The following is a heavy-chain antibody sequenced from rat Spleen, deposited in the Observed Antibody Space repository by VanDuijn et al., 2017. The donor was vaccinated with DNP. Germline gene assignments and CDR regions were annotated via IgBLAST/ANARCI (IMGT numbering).Heavy chain of an antibody. CDR1: GYSITSCC. CDR2: ITYSGST. J-gene: IGHJ4*01. Sequence: EVQLQESGPGLVEPSQSLSLTCSVTGYSITSCCRWTWIRKFPGHKLEWIGHITYSGSTGYNPSLKSRISITRDTSKNQFFLQLNSVTTEDTATYYCARWPGYNPPYAMDAWGQGTSVTVSS. CDR3: ARWPGYNPPYAMDA. D-gene: IGHD1-4*01. V-gene: IGHV3-1*01.